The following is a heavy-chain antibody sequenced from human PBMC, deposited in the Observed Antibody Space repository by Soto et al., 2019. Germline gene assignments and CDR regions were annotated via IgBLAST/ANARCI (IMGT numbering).Heavy chain of an antibody. CDR2: IIPIFGTA. Sequence: SVKVSCKASGGTFSSYAISWVRQAPGQGLEWMGGIIPIFGTANYAQKFQGRVTITADESKSHFSLNLTSVTAADSATYFCARARSDSAGSSFGRRMDVWGHGTTVTVSS. CDR1: GGTFSSYA. J-gene: IGHJ6*02. D-gene: IGHD3-3*01. V-gene: IGHV1-69*13. CDR3: ARARSDSAGSSFGRRMDV.